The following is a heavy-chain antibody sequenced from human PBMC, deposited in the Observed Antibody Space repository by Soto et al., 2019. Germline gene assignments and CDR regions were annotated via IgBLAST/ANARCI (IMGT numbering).Heavy chain of an antibody. CDR2: ISHDGINK. Sequence: QVLLVDSGGGVVQPGRSLRLSCAASGFTFSSYAMNWVRQAPGKGLEWVALISHDGINKYYADSVRGRFTISRDSSTNTLYLQMNSLRAADTAVYYCARGLDSGDYVDSFDPWGQGTLVTVSS. J-gene: IGHJ5*02. CDR3: ARGLDSGDYVDSFDP. D-gene: IGHD4-17*01. CDR1: GFTFSSYA. V-gene: IGHV3-30-3*01.